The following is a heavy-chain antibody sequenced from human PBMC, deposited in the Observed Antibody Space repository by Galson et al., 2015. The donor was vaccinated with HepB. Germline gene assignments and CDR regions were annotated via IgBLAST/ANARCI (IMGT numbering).Heavy chain of an antibody. CDR2: ISYDGSNK. D-gene: IGHD6-13*01. CDR3: AKDSHSSSWFIYYYGMDV. Sequence: SLRLSCAASGFTFSSYGMHWVRQAPGKGLEWVAVISYDGSNKYYADSVKGRFTISRDNSKNTLYLQMNSLRAEDTAVYYCAKDSHSSSWFIYYYGMDVWGQGTTVTVSS. CDR1: GFTFSSYG. J-gene: IGHJ6*02. V-gene: IGHV3-30*18.